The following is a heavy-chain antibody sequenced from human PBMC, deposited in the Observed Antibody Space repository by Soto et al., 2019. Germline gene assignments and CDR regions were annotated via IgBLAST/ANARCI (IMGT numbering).Heavy chain of an antibody. CDR1: GGSVTLTSYY. CDR3: ASDYSGYSADPEYYGVEV. D-gene: IGHD3-22*01. Sequence: SETLSLTCSVSGGSVTLTSYYWGWIRQPPGKGLEWIGNVYYSGSTNYNPSLKSRVTISVDTSKNQFSLSLKSVTAADTDVYYCASDYSGYSADPEYYGVEVWGQGTTVTV. J-gene: IGHJ6*02. CDR2: VYYSGST. V-gene: IGHV4-39*01.